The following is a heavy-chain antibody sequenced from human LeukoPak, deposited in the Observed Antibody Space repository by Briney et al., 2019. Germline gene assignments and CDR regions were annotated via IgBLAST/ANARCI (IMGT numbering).Heavy chain of an antibody. CDR3: AKDQGEIVTLGYCSSTSCYYMDV. V-gene: IGHV3-74*01. CDR2: INNDGVST. J-gene: IGHJ6*03. D-gene: IGHD2-2*01. Sequence: GGSLRLSCATSGFTLSSYWMHWVRQVPGKGLEWLSRINNDGVSTSYADSVKGRFTISRDNAKNTLYLRMNSLRAEDTAVYYCAKDQGEIVTLGYCSSTSCYYMDVWGKGTTVTVSS. CDR1: GFTLSSYW.